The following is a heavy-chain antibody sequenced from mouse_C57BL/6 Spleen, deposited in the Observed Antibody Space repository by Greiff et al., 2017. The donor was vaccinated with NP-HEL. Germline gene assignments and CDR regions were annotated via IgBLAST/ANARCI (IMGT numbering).Heavy chain of an antibody. J-gene: IGHJ4*01. D-gene: IGHD1-1*01. CDR3: ARHYDGSRSFYAMDY. Sequence: EVQLQQSGPELVKPGASVKIPCKASGYTFTDYNMDWVKQSHGKSLEWIGDINPNNGGTIYNQKFKGKATLTVDKSSSTAYMELRSLTSEDTAVYYCARHYDGSRSFYAMDYWGQGTSVTVSS. CDR1: GYTFTDYN. CDR2: INPNNGGT. V-gene: IGHV1-18*01.